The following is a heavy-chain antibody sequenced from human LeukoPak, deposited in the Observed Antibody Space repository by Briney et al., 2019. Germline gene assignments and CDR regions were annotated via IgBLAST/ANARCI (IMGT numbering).Heavy chain of an antibody. D-gene: IGHD6-19*01. CDR1: GFTFSRYA. J-gene: IGHJ4*02. V-gene: IGHV3-23*01. CDR2: LGVSVSGYGGST. CDR3: ARGPNGQWLDLFDY. Sequence: GGSLRLSCAASGFTFSRYAMSWVRQAPGKGLEWVSALGVSVSGYGGSTYYADSVKGRFTISRDNTKNSLYLQMNSLRAEDTAVYYCARGPNGQWLDLFDYWGQGTLVTVSS.